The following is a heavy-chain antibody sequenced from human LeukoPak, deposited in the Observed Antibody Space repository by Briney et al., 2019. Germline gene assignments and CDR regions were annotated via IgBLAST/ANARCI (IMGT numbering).Heavy chain of an antibody. CDR2: IYYSGTT. V-gene: IGHV4-59*11. CDR3: ARGGVAATYYFDY. J-gene: IGHJ4*02. D-gene: IGHD3-10*01. Sequence: PSETLSLTCTVSGGSISPLYWGWIRQPPGKGLEFIGYIYYSGTTNLNPSLRSRLTLSVDTSKNQFSLKLSSVTAADTAMYYCARGGVAATYYFDYWGPGTLVTVSS. CDR1: GGSISPLY.